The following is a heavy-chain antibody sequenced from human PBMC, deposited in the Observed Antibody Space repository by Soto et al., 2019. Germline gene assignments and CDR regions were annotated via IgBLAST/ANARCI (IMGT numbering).Heavy chain of an antibody. D-gene: IGHD3-22*01. CDR2: RYYSGNT. J-gene: IGHJ4*02. V-gene: IGHV4-30-4*01. CDR3: ARGGYDTSGQSFIGWGPDC. Sequence: HVQLQESGPGPVTPSQTLSLSCTVSGVSITSGSYYWTWVRQSPGKCLEWIGYRYYSGNTYYNPTLTGRATISVDTSNNQFSLTLTSVTAADTAVYYWARGGYDTSGQSFIGWGPDCWGQGTLVTVS. CDR1: GVSITSGSYY.